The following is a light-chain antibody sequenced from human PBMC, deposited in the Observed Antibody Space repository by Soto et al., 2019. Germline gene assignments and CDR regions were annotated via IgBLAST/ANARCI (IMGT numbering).Light chain of an antibody. J-gene: IGKJ5*01. CDR1: QGISSY. V-gene: IGKV1-9*01. Sequence: DIQLTQSPSFLSPSVGGRGTIICRACQGISSYLAWYQQKPGEAPKLLIYAASTLQSGVPSRFSGSGSGTEFTLTISSLQPEDFATYYCQQHNSYPLTFGQGTRLEIK. CDR3: QQHNSYPLT. CDR2: AAS.